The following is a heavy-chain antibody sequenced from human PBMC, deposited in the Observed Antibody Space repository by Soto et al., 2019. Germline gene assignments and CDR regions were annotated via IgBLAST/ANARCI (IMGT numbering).Heavy chain of an antibody. Sequence: PSETLSLTCTVSGGSISSYYWSWIRQPPGKGLEWIGYIYYSGSTNYNPSLKSRVTISVDTSKNQFSLKLSSVTAADTAVYYCARAAWYSSSWPYYYYYMDVWGKGTTVTVSS. D-gene: IGHD6-13*01. V-gene: IGHV4-59*01. CDR1: GGSISSYY. CDR2: IYYSGST. J-gene: IGHJ6*03. CDR3: ARAAWYSSSWPYYYYYMDV.